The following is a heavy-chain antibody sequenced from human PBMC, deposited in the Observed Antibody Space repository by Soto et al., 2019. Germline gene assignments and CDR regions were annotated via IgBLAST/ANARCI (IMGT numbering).Heavy chain of an antibody. J-gene: IGHJ6*02. CDR3: ARTDGDLDV. CDR1: GYTFTSYD. D-gene: IGHD4-17*01. CDR2: MNPKSGYT. V-gene: IGHV1-8*01. Sequence: ASVKVSCKASGYTFTSYDINWVRQATGQGLEWMGWMNPKSGYTGYAEKFQGRVTMSRNTPTSTAYMELSSLRFEDTAVYYCARTDGDLDVWGQGTTVTVSS.